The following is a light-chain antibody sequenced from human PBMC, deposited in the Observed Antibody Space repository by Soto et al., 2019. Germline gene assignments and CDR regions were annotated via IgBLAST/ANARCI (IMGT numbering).Light chain of an antibody. J-gene: IGLJ2*01. V-gene: IGLV2-8*01. Sequence: QSVLTQPPSASGSPGRSVTISCTGTSSDVGGYDLVSWYQQHPGKAPKLILYEVAKRPSGVPARFSGSKSGNTASLTVSGLQADDESDYYCSSFAGNNNLFGGGTKLTVL. CDR3: SSFAGNNNL. CDR1: SSDVGGYDL. CDR2: EVA.